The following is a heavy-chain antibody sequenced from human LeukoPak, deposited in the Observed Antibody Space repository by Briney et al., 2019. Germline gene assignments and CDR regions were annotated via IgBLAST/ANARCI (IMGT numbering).Heavy chain of an antibody. CDR1: GFTFSDYG. CDR2: IKQDGSEK. V-gene: IGHV3-7*01. D-gene: IGHD5-18*01. Sequence: PGGSLRLSCAASGFTFSDYGMHWVRQAPGKGLEWVANIKQDGSEKYYVDSVKGRFTISRDNAKNSLYLQMNSLRAEDTAVYYCARHRYSYGTKSHFDYWGQGTLVTVSS. J-gene: IGHJ4*02. CDR3: ARHRYSYGTKSHFDY.